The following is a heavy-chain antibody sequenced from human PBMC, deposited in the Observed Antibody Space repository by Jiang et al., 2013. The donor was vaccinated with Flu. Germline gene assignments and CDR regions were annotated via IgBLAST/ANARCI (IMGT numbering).Heavy chain of an antibody. D-gene: IGHD3-10*01. V-gene: IGHV3-23*01. CDR2: VSGDGADT. CDR1: GFTFSSYS. Sequence: PGGSLRLSCVASGFTFSSYSMTWVRQAPGKGLKWVSIVSGDGADTFYADSVKGRFTISRDNSKNTLYLQMNSLRAEDTAVYYCAKGGIRVRGSTHFFDYWGQGTLVTVSS. J-gene: IGHJ4*02. CDR3: AKGGIRVRGSTHFFDY.